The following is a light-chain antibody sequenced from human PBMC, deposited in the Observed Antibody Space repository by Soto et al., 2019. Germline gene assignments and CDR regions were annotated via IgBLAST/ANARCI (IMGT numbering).Light chain of an antibody. V-gene: IGLV1-40*01. Sequence: QSVLTQPPSVSGAPGQRVTISCTGSSSNIGAGYDVHWYQQLPGTAPKLLIYGNSNRPSGVPDRFSGSKSGTSASLVITGLQAEDEADHYCQSYDSSLSGGVFGGGTKVTVL. J-gene: IGLJ3*02. CDR3: QSYDSSLSGGV. CDR1: SSNIGAGYD. CDR2: GNS.